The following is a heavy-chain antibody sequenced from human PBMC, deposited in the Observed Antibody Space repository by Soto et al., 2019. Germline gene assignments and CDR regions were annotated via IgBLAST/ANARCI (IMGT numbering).Heavy chain of an antibody. V-gene: IGHV3-23*01. CDR1: GFTFSSSA. Sequence: GGSLRLSCAASGFTFSSSAMTWVRQAPGEGLEWVSSITSVGGSTFYADSVKGRFTITRDNSKNTLYLQMNSLRAEDTAVYYCAKQGTGYWGQGTLVTVSS. CDR3: AKQGTGY. J-gene: IGHJ4*02. CDR2: ITSVGGST. D-gene: IGHD3-9*01.